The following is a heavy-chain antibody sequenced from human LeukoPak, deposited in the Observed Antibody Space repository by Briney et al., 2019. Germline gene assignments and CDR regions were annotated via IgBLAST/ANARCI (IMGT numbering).Heavy chain of an antibody. D-gene: IGHD3-3*01. CDR2: IYPGDSDT. Sequence: GESLKISCKGSGYSFTSYWIGWVRQMPGKGLEWMGIIYPGDSDTRCSPSFQGQVTISADKSISTAYLQWSSLKASDTAMYYCARSASPYDFWSGYYNYYYYYMDVWGKGTTVTVSS. CDR1: GYSFTSYW. CDR3: ARSASPYDFWSGYYNYYYYYMDV. J-gene: IGHJ6*03. V-gene: IGHV5-51*01.